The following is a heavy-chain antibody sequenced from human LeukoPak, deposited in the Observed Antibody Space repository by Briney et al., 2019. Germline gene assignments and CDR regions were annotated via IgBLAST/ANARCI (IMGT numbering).Heavy chain of an antibody. CDR3: AELGITMIGGV. V-gene: IGHV3-30*02. CDR1: GFTFSNYG. D-gene: IGHD3-10*02. Sequence: PGGSLRLSCTASGFTFSNYGMHWVRQSPDKGLEWVAFIQHDGTDKYYTDSVKGRFTISRDNAKNSLYLQMNSLRAEDTAVYYCAELGITMIGGVWGKGTTVTISS. J-gene: IGHJ6*04. CDR2: IQHDGTDK.